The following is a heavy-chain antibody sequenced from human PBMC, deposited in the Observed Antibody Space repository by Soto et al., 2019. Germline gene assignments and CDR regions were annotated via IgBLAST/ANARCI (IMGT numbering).Heavy chain of an antibody. CDR2: IIPILGIA. J-gene: IGHJ6*02. Sequence: QVQLVQSGAEVKKPGSSVKVSCKASGGTFSSYTISWVRQAPGQGLEWMGRIIPILGIANYAQKFQGRVTITADKSTSTAYMELSSLRSEDTAVYYCASEPLYSSGSSPDYSYYGLDVWGQGTTVTVSS. CDR3: ASEPLYSSGSSPDYSYYGLDV. D-gene: IGHD6-19*01. V-gene: IGHV1-69*02. CDR1: GGTFSSYT.